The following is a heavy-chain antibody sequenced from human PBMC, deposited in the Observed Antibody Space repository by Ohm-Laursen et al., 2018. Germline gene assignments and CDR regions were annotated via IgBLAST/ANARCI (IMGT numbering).Heavy chain of an antibody. V-gene: IGHV4-61*01. D-gene: IGHD3-10*01. CDR3: TSGRGI. CDR1: GGSVRSGSYH. Sequence: TLSLTCTVSGGSVRSGSYHWSWIRQPPGKGLEWIAYIQSSGNTNYNPSLKSRVTTSVDMSKNQFSLRLTSVTAADTAVYFCTSGRGIWGQGTLVTVSS. J-gene: IGHJ4*02. CDR2: IQSSGNT.